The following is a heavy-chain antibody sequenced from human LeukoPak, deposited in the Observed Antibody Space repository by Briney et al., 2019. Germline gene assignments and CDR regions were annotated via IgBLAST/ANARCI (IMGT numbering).Heavy chain of an antibody. CDR1: GGSISSSSYY. V-gene: IGHV4-39*07. J-gene: IGHJ4*02. CDR2: IYYIGDT. D-gene: IGHD3-22*01. Sequence: PSETLSLTCTVSGGSISSSSYYWGWIRQPPGKGLEWIGNIYYIGDTYYNPSLKSRVTISVDTSKKKFSLKLSSVTAADTAVFYCASGTWGFYDTTVGVYWGQGTLVTVSS. CDR3: ASGTWGFYDTTVGVY.